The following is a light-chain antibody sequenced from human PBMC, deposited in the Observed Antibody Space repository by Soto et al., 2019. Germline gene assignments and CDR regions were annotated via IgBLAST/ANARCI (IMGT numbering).Light chain of an antibody. Sequence: IKMTQSPSTLSASIGDRVTITCRASQSINNRLAWYQQMPGKAPNLLIYDASSLESGVPSRFRGSGSETEFTLTISSLQPEDFATYYCQHFRSFPITFGQGTRLEI. V-gene: IGKV1-5*01. CDR2: DAS. J-gene: IGKJ5*01. CDR3: QHFRSFPIT. CDR1: QSINNR.